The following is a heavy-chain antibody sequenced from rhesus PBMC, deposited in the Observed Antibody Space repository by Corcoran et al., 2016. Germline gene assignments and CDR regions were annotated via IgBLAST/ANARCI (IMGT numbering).Heavy chain of an antibody. V-gene: IGHV4-99*01. CDR1: GYSISSGYY. CDR2: ISFSNGNT. D-gene: IGHD1-44*01. Sequence: QVQLQESGPGLVKPSETLSLTCAVSGYSISSGYYWGWIRQPPGKGLEFIGYISFSNGNTYYHPSLKSRVTISKDTSKNQFSLNLISMTAADTAMYSCARLSGIWAFNVLGQGLRVTVSA. CDR3: ARLSGIWAFNV. J-gene: IGHJ3*01.